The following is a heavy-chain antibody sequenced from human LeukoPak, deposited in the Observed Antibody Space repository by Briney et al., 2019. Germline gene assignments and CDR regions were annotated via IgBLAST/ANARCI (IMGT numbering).Heavy chain of an antibody. CDR1: GFTFTRYD. D-gene: IGHD3-10*01. Sequence: VKVSCKASGFTFTRYDINWVRQATGQGLEWMGWMNPNNDNTGYAQTFQGRVTMTRDTFTSTAYMELRSLTSEDTAVYYCVRDGEGLAISVNYWFDLWGQGTLVTVSS. CDR3: VRDGEGLAISVNYWFDL. V-gene: IGHV1-8*01. J-gene: IGHJ5*02. CDR2: MNPNNDNT.